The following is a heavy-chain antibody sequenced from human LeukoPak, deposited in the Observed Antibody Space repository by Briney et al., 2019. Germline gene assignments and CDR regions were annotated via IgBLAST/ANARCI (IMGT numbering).Heavy chain of an antibody. D-gene: IGHD3-10*01. CDR1: GFTFSTYW. V-gene: IGHV3-74*01. CDR2: INSDGSST. Sequence: PGGSLRLSCVASGFTFSTYWMHWVRQAPGKGLVWVSRINSDGSSTSYADSVKGRFTISGDNAKNTLFLQMNSLTAEDTAVYYCARSGAGGAFDMWGRGTMVTVSS. CDR3: ARSGAGGAFDM. J-gene: IGHJ3*02.